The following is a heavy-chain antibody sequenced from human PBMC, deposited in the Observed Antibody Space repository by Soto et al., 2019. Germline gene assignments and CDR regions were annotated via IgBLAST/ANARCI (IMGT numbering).Heavy chain of an antibody. V-gene: IGHV4-34*01. D-gene: IGHD4-4*01. CDR2: INHSGST. J-gene: IGHJ6*02. CDR1: GGSFSGYY. Sequence: PSETLSLTCAVYGGSFSGYYWSWIRQPPGKGLEWIGEINHSGSTNYNPSLKSRVTISVDTSKNQFSLKLSSVTAADTAVYYCARGHSNYSPPHYYYYDMDVWGRGTTVTVSS. CDR3: ARGHSNYSPPHYYYYDMDV.